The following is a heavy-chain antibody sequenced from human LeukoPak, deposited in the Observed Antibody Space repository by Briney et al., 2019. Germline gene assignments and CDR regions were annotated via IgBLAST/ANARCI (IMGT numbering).Heavy chain of an antibody. CDR2: IIPIFGTA. V-gene: IGHV1-69*05. J-gene: IGHJ6*02. Sequence: ASVKVSCKASGGTFSSYAISWVRQAPGQGLEWMGGIIPIFGTANYAQKFQGRVTITRDTSASTAYMELSSLRSEDTAVYYCARDMGPLDRFLEWLSLSELYYYGMDVWGQGTTVTVSS. D-gene: IGHD3-3*01. CDR3: ARDMGPLDRFLEWLSLSELYYYGMDV. CDR1: GGTFSSYA.